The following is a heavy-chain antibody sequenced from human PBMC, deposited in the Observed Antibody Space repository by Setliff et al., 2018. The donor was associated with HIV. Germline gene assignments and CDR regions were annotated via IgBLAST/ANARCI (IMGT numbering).Heavy chain of an antibody. CDR2: LYGHSST. J-gene: IGHJ4*02. CDR3: ARRQYISLTMIGGYFDS. CDR1: GDSIGTGTHY. V-gene: IGHV4-39*01. Sequence: PSETLSLTCNVSGDSIGTGTHYWAWIRQPPGKGLEWIGSLYGHSSTYYTKSLRGRVTISADTSKNQFSLRLSSVTALDTAVYYCARRQYISLTMIGGYFDSWGPGALVTVSS. D-gene: IGHD3-22*01.